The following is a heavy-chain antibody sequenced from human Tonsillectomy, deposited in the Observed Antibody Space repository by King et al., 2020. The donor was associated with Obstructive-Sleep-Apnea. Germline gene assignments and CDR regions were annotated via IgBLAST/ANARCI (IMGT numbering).Heavy chain of an antibody. J-gene: IGHJ4*02. Sequence: QVQLQESGPGLVKPSETLSLTCTVSGGSISSYYWNWIRQPPGKGLEWIGYIYYSGGTNYNPSLKSRVIISVDTSKNHVSLKLRSVTAADTAVYDCAGALYDSSGYYYVTWGQGTLVTVSS. CDR3: AGALYDSSGYYYVT. CDR2: IYYSGGT. D-gene: IGHD3-22*01. V-gene: IGHV4-59*01. CDR1: GGSISSYY.